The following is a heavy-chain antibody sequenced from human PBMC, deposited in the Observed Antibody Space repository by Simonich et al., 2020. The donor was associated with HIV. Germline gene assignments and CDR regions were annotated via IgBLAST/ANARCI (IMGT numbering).Heavy chain of an antibody. CDR1: GYTFTTYA. Sequence: QVQLVQSGSELKKPGASVKVSCKASGYTFTTYAMNWVRQAPGQGLEWMGSLNTNTGNPTFAQGFTGRFVFSLDTSVSTTYLQISSLKAEDTAVYYCARVAGVRPGTNWFDPWGQGTLVTVSS. CDR3: ARVAGVRPGTNWFDP. V-gene: IGHV7-4-1*02. D-gene: IGHD1-7*01. CDR2: LNTNTGNP. J-gene: IGHJ5*02.